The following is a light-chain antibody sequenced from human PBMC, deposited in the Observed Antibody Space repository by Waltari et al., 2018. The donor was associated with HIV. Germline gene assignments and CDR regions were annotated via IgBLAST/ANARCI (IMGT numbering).Light chain of an antibody. CDR1: QSVGSN. Sequence: EVVMTQSPATLSVSPGERATLSCRASQSVGSNLAWYQQKPGQAPRLLIYGASTRATGVPARFSGSGSGTEFTLTISSQQSEDFAVYYCHQYNNWPPVTFGGGTKVEIK. CDR3: HQYNNWPPVT. J-gene: IGKJ4*01. CDR2: GAS. V-gene: IGKV3-15*01.